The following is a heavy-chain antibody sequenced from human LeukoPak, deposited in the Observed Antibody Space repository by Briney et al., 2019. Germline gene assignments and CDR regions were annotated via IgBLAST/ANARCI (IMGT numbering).Heavy chain of an antibody. J-gene: IGHJ4*02. CDR3: AKGKGESGWFGNLLDY. Sequence: GGPLRLSCTASGFTFSNYAMHWVRQAPGKGLEYVAAISSNGGSTYYANSVKGRVTISRDNSKNTLYLQMNSLRAEDTALYYCAKGKGESGWFGNLLDYWGQGTLVTVSS. CDR2: ISSNGGST. V-gene: IGHV3-64*04. CDR1: GFTFSNYA. D-gene: IGHD3-10*01.